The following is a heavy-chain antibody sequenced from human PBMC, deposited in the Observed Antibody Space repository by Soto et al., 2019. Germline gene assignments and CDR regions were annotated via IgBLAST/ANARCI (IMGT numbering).Heavy chain of an antibody. CDR1: GGSFSGHS. D-gene: IGHD3-22*01. J-gene: IGHJ5*01. CDR3: STRAYDTNGYYRFDP. CDR2: INHSGRV. Sequence: PSETLSLTCAVYGGSFSGHSWTWIRQSPGKGLEWIGDINHSGRVNYSPSLKSRVTISLDTSKNQFSLNLSAVTAADTAMYYCSTRAYDTNGYYRFDPWGQGTLVTVS. V-gene: IGHV4-34*01.